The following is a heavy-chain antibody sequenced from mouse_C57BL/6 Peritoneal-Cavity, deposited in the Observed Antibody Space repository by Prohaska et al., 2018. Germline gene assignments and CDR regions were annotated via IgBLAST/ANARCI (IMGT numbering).Heavy chain of an antibody. CDR2: INSDGNAI. CDR3: MSYSNYWYFDV. D-gene: IGHD2-5*01. V-gene: IGHV11-2*01. Sequence: EVQLLETGGGLVQPGGSRGLSCEGSGFTFSGFWMSWVRQTPGKTLEWIGDINSDGNAINYAPSIKDRFTIFRDNDNSTLYLQMSNVRSEDTATYFCMSYSNYWYFDVWGTGTTVTVSS. J-gene: IGHJ1*03. CDR1: GFTFSGFW.